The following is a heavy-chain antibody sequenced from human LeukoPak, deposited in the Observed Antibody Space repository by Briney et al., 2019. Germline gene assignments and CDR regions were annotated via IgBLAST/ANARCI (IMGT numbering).Heavy chain of an antibody. CDR2: INPSGGST. V-gene: IGHV1-46*01. CDR1: GGTFSSYA. J-gene: IGHJ4*02. CDR3: ARDLYYGSGSKIDY. Sequence: ASVKVSCKASGGTFSSYAISWVRQAPGQGLEWMGIINPSGGSTSYAQKFQGRVTMTRDTSTSTVYMELSSLRSEDTAVYYCARDLYYGSGSKIDYWGQGTLVTVSS. D-gene: IGHD3-10*01.